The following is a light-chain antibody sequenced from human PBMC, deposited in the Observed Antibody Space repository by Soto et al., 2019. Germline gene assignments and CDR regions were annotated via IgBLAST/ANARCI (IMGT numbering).Light chain of an antibody. CDR1: QSLLHSNGYNY. CDR3: MQALRTWT. V-gene: IGKV2-28*01. CDR2: LGS. J-gene: IGKJ1*01. Sequence: DIVMTQSPLSLAVTPGESASISCRSSQSLLHSNGYNYLDWYLQKPGQSPQLLIYLGSSRASGVPDRFSGSGSGTDFTLKISRVEAEDVGVYYCMQALRTWTFGQGTKVEIK.